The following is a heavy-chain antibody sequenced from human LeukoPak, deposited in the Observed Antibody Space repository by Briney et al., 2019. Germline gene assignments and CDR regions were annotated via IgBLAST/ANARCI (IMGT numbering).Heavy chain of an antibody. CDR2: ISGSGGST. CDR1: GFTFSTYA. D-gene: IGHD6-19*01. V-gene: IGHV3-23*01. J-gene: IGHJ4*02. Sequence: GGSLGLSCAASGFTFSTYAMSWVRQAPGKGLEWVSGISGSGGSTNYADSVKGRFTISRDNSKNTLFLQVNSLRAEDTAVYYCAKAYSSVWYYFDYWGQGTLVTVSS. CDR3: AKAYSSVWYYFDY.